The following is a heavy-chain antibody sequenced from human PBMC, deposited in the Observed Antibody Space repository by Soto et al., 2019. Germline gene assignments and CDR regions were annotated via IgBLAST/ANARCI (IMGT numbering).Heavy chain of an antibody. CDR3: ARYNYGDYSGWFDP. J-gene: IGHJ5*02. CDR2: IGTAGDT. D-gene: IGHD4-17*01. Sequence: GGSLRLSCAASGFTFSSYDMHWVRQATGKGLEWVSAIGTAGDTYYPGSVKGRFTISRENAKNSLYLQMNSLRAGDTAVYYCARYNYGDYSGWFDPWGQGTLVTVSS. V-gene: IGHV3-13*01. CDR1: GFTFSSYD.